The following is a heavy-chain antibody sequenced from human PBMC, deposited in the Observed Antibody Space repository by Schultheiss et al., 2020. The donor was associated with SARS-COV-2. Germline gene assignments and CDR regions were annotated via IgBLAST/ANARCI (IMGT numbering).Heavy chain of an antibody. CDR1: GFTFSSYS. V-gene: IGHV3-21*04. J-gene: IGHJ6*02. D-gene: IGHD2/OR15-2a*01. Sequence: GGSLRLSCAASGFTFSSYSMNWVRQAPGKGLEWVSSISSSSSYIYYADSVKGRFTISRDNAKNSLYLQMNSLRAEDTAVYYCARDKYYLGYYYYGMDVWGQGTTVTVSS. CDR2: ISSSSSYI. CDR3: ARDKYYLGYYYYGMDV.